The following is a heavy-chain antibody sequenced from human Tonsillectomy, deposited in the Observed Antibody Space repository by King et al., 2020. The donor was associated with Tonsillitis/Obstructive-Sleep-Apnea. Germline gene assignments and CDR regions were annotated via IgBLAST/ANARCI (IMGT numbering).Heavy chain of an antibody. V-gene: IGHV3-48*02. CDR3: ARDAANYD. CDR2: ISISGSTI. J-gene: IGHJ4*02. Sequence: DVQLVESGGGLVQPGGSLRLSCAASGFTFSSYSMNWVRQAQGKGLEGVSYISISGSTIYYADSVKGRFTISRDNAKNSLYLQMNSLRDQDTAVYYCARDAANYDWGQGTLVTVSS. D-gene: IGHD4/OR15-4a*01. CDR1: GFTFSSYS.